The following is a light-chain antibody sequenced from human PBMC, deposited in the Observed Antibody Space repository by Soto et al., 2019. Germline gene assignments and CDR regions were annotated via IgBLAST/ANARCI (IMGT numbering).Light chain of an antibody. CDR3: QQSGQQYGSSLIT. J-gene: IGKJ5*01. CDR1: QSVSSTY. CDR2: GAA. Sequence: ESVLTQSPGTLSLSPEERATLSCRASQSVSSTYLAWYQQKPGQAPRLLIYGAASRATGIADRFSGSGSGTDFTLTISRLEPEDFAVYYCQQSGQQYGSSLITFGQGTRLEIK. V-gene: IGKV3-20*01.